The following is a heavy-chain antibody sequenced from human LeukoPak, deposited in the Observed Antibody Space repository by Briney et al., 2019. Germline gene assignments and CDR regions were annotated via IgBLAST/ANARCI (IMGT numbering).Heavy chain of an antibody. Sequence: GGSLRFPCAASGFIFSDYYMSWIRQAPGKGLEWVSDISSSSSHTKYADSVKGRFTISRANAKNSLYLQMNSLRAEDTALYYCARESDSSGYYDHWGQGTLVTVSS. CDR1: GFIFSDYY. CDR2: ISSSSSHT. CDR3: ARESDSSGYYDH. V-gene: IGHV3-11*05. J-gene: IGHJ4*02. D-gene: IGHD3-22*01.